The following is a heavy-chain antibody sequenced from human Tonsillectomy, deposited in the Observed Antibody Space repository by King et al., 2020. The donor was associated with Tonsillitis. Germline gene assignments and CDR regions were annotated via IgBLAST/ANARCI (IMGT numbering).Heavy chain of an antibody. CDR3: AKDGSRSGGYFFDY. D-gene: IGHD1-26*01. CDR2: ISYDGSIQ. Sequence: VQLVESGGGVVQPGRSLRLSCAASGFTFSNYGMHWVRQAPGKGLEWVAGISYDGSIQYYADSVKGRFSISRDNSKNTLYLQMSSLRGEDSAVYYCAKDGSRSGGYFFDYWGQGTLVTVSS. CDR1: GFTFSNYG. J-gene: IGHJ4*02. V-gene: IGHV3-30*18.